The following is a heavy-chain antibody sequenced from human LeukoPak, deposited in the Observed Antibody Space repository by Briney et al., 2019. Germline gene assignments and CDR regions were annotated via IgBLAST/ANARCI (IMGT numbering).Heavy chain of an antibody. D-gene: IGHD3-10*01. CDR2: INPNSGAT. J-gene: IGHJ5*02. CDR1: GYTFTSYY. Sequence: ASVKVSCKASGYTFTSYYMHWVRQAPGQGLEWMGWINPNSGATGYAQKFQGRVTMTRNTSISTAYMELSSLRSEDTAVYYCARVPRRGDRFDPWGQGTLVTVSS. CDR3: ARVPRRGDRFDP. V-gene: IGHV1-8*02.